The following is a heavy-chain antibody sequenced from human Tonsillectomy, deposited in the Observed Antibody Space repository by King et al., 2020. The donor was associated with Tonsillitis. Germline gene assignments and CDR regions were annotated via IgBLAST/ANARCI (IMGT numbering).Heavy chain of an antibody. CDR2: IYYSGST. CDR1: GGSISSYY. Sequence: QLQESGPGLVKPSETLSLTCTVSGGSISSYYWSWLRPPPGKGLAWIGYIYYSGSTNYNPSLKSRVTISVDTSKNQFSLKLSSVTAADTAGYYCARGRGISPWGGSGSSYFDYWGQGTLVTVSS. CDR3: ARGRGISPWGGSGSSYFDY. V-gene: IGHV4-59*01. J-gene: IGHJ4*02. D-gene: IGHD3-10*01.